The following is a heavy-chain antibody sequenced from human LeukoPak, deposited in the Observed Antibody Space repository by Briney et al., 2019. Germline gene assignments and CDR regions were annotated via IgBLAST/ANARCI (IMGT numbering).Heavy chain of an antibody. CDR2: IKQDGSEK. Sequence: QSGGSLRLSCTASGLTLSNYWMIWVRQAPGEGLQWVAKIKQDGSEKYYVDSVKGRFTISRDNAENSLYLQMNSLRVEDTAVYYCAARSSGNPYFWGQGTLVTVSS. CDR3: AARSSGNPYF. CDR1: GLTLSNYW. J-gene: IGHJ4*02. D-gene: IGHD1-26*01. V-gene: IGHV3-7*03.